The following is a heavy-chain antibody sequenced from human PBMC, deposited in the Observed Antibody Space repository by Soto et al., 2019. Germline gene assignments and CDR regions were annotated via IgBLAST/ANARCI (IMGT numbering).Heavy chain of an antibody. V-gene: IGHV1-3*01. CDR1: GYTFTSYA. Sequence: ASVKVSCKASGYTFTSYAMHWVRQAPGQRLEWMGWINAGNGNTKYSQKFQGRVTITRDTSASTAYMELSSLRSEDTAVYFCARVSRFAALDAFDIWGQGTMVTVSS. CDR3: ARVSRFAALDAFDI. D-gene: IGHD3-3*01. CDR2: INAGNGNT. J-gene: IGHJ3*02.